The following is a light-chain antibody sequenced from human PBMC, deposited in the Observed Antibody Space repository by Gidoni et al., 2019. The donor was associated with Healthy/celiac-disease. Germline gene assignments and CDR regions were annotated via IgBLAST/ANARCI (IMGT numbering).Light chain of an antibody. V-gene: IGLV3-25*03. Sequence: SSDLTQLPSVSLSPGQTARITCSGDALPKQYTYWSQQKPGQAPVLVIYKDSERPSGIPERFSGSSSGTTVTLTISGVQAEDEADYYCQSADSSGTLVVFGGGTKLTVL. CDR1: ALPKQY. CDR2: KDS. CDR3: QSADSSGTLVV. J-gene: IGLJ2*01.